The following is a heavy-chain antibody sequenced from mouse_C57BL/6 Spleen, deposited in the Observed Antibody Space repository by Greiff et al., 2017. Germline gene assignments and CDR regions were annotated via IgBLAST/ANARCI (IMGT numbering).Heavy chain of an antibody. CDR1: GFTFSDFY. CDR2: SRNKANDYTT. V-gene: IGHV7-1*01. Sequence: EVQGVESGGGLVQSGRSLRLSCATSGFTFSDFYMEWVRQAPGKGLEWIAASRNKANDYTTEYSASVKGRFIVSRDTSQSILYLQMNALRAEDTAIYYCAKANWDDYYAMDYWGQGTSVTVSS. D-gene: IGHD4-1*01. CDR3: AKANWDDYYAMDY. J-gene: IGHJ4*01.